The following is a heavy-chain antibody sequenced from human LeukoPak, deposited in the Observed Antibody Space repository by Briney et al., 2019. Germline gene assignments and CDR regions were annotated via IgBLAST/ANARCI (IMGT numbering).Heavy chain of an antibody. D-gene: IGHD3-16*01. CDR3: ARPYYYYVDV. CDR2: IYHSGGT. CDR1: GGSISSDNW. J-gene: IGHJ6*03. Sequence: SETLSLTCAVSGGSISSDNWWGWVRQPPGKGLEWIGEIYHSGGTNYNPSLKSRVTISLDKSKNQFSLKLTSVTAADTAVYYCARPYYYYVDVWGKGTTVTISS. V-gene: IGHV4-4*02.